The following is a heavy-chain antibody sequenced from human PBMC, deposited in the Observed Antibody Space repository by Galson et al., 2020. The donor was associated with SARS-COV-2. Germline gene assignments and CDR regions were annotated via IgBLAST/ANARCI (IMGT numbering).Heavy chain of an antibody. CDR3: AKDAVVRGWNYAAGDYYYYGMDV. CDR1: GFTFSSYA. D-gene: IGHD1-7*01. CDR2: ISGSGGST. Sequence: GGSLRLSCAASGFTFSSYAMSWVRQAPGKGLEWVSAISGSGGSTYYADSVKGRFTISRDNSKNTLYLQMNSLRAEDTAVYYCAKDAVVRGWNYAAGDYYYYGMDVWGQGTTVTVSS. V-gene: IGHV3-23*01. J-gene: IGHJ6*02.